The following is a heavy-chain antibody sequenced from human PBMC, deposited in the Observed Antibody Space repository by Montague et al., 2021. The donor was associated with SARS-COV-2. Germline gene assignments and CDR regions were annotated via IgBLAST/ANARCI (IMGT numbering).Heavy chain of an antibody. J-gene: IGHJ3*01. CDR2: IHYNGTT. D-gene: IGHD2-15*01. Sequence: TLSLTCTVSGGYINYYYWTWIRQPPGKELEWIGYIHYNGTTNYNPPLNSRVTISKDMSRTHFFLRLSSVTAADTGVYYCARDSHSGRFYLWGQGTLVTISS. V-gene: IGHV4-59*01. CDR3: ARDSHSGRFYL. CDR1: GGYINYYY.